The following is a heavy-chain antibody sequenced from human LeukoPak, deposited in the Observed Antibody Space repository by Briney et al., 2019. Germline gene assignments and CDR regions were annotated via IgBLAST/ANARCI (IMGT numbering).Heavy chain of an antibody. CDR1: GFTFSSYA. V-gene: IGHV3-23*01. CDR3: ARYQLLSYYYGMDV. Sequence: GGSLRLSCAASGFTFSSYAMSWVRQAPGKGLEWVSAISGSGGSTYYADSVKGWFTISRDNSKNTLYLQMNSLRAEDTAVYYCARYQLLSYYYGMDVWGQGTTVTVSS. CDR2: ISGSGGST. D-gene: IGHD2-2*01. J-gene: IGHJ6*02.